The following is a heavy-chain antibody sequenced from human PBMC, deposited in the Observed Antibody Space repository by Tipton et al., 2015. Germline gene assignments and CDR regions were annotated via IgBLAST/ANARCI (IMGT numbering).Heavy chain of an antibody. V-gene: IGHV3-9*01. Sequence: SLRLSCAASGFTFDDYAMHWVRQAPGKGLEGVSGITWNSGSIGYADSVKGRFTISRDNDNNSLFLQMNSLRAEDTALYYCASQRGETQPLPYYSGMDVWGLGTTVTVSS. J-gene: IGHJ6*02. CDR3: ASQRGETQPLPYYSGMDV. D-gene: IGHD2-2*01. CDR2: ITWNSGSI. CDR1: GFTFDDYA.